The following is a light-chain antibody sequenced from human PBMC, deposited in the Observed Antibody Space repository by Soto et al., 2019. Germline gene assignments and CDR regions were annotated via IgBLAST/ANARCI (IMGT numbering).Light chain of an antibody. CDR2: GAS. V-gene: IGKV3-20*01. Sequence: EIVLTQSPGTLSLFPGERATLSCRASQSISSSYLAWYQQKPGQAPRLLIYGASSRATGIPDRFSGAGSATDFTLTISRLEPEDFAVYYCHQYGNAPAWTFGQGTKVEIK. CDR1: QSISSSY. J-gene: IGKJ1*01. CDR3: HQYGNAPAWT.